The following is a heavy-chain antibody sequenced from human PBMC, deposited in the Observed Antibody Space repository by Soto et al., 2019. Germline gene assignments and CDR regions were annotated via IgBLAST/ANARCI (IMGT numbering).Heavy chain of an antibody. Sequence: PSETLSLTCAVYGGSFSGYYWSWIRQPPGKGLEWIGEINHSGSTNYNPSLKSRVTISVDTSKNQFSLKLSSVTAVDTAVYYCARSGTYYYYYYMDVWGKGTTVTVSS. J-gene: IGHJ6*03. CDR3: ARSGTYYYYYYMDV. CDR2: INHSGST. D-gene: IGHD1-1*01. V-gene: IGHV4-34*01. CDR1: GGSFSGYY.